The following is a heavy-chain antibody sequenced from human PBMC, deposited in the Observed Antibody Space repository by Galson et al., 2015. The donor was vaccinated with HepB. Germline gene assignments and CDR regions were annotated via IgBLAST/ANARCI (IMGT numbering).Heavy chain of an antibody. CDR1: GFIFRTYE. Sequence: SLRLSCAASGFIFRTYEMDWVRQAPGKGLEWISYITRGGDTTNYADSVQGRFTVSRDNAENSLYLQMNTLRAEDTAIYYCVRGALGVYGSSWNLFDFWGQGTLVTVSS. V-gene: IGHV3-48*03. J-gene: IGHJ4*02. CDR2: ITRGGDTT. D-gene: IGHD6-13*01. CDR3: VRGALGVYGSSWNLFDF.